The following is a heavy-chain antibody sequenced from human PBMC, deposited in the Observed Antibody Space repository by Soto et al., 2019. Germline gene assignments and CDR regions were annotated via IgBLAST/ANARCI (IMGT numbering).Heavy chain of an antibody. J-gene: IGHJ4*02. CDR3: ARGQFSSGGGYFDY. Sequence: EVQLVESGGGLVQPGGSLRLSCAASGFTFSSYEMNWVRQAPGKGLEWVSYISSSGSTIYYADSVKGRFTISRDNAKDSMDVQKNSLRAGDTAVYYCARGQFSSGGGYFDYWGQETLVTVSS. V-gene: IGHV3-48*03. CDR1: GFTFSSYE. CDR2: ISSSGSTI. D-gene: IGHD6-19*01.